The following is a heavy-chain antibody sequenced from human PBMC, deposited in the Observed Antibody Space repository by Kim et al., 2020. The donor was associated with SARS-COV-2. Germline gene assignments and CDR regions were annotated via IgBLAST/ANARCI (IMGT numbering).Heavy chain of an antibody. CDR2: ISWNSGSI. Sequence: GGSLRLSCAASGFTFGDYAMHWVRQAPGKGLEWVSGISWNSGSIGYADSVKGRFTISRDNAKNSLYLQMNSLRAEDTALYYCAKAPYYYGSGSYYISYYFDSWGQGTLVTVSS. CDR1: GFTFGDYA. D-gene: IGHD3-10*01. CDR3: AKAPYYYGSGSYYISYYFDS. V-gene: IGHV3-9*01. J-gene: IGHJ4*02.